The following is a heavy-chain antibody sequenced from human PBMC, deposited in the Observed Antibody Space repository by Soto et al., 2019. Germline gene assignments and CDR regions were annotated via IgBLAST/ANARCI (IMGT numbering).Heavy chain of an antibody. J-gene: IGHJ4*02. D-gene: IGHD6-19*01. CDR1: GFTFSNAW. V-gene: IGHV3-15*01. CDR3: TTDLISSGWYSGY. CDR2: IKSKTDGGTT. Sequence: GGSLRLSCAASGFTFSNAWMSWVRQAPGKGLEWVGRIKSKTDGGTTDYAAPVKGRFTISRDDSKNTLYLQMNSLKTEDTAVYYCTTDLISSGWYSGYWGQGTLVTVSS.